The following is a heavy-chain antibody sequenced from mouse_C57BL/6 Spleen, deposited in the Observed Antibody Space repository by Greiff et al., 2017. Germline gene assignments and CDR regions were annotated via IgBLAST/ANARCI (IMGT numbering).Heavy chain of an antibody. CDR3: ARYYGSSYVRYFDY. J-gene: IGHJ2*01. V-gene: IGHV14-2*01. Sequence: EVQLQQSGAELVKPGASVKLSCTASGFNITDYYMHWVKQRTEQGLEWIGRFDPEDGDTKYTPKFQGKATITADTSSNTAYLQLSSLTSEDTAVYYCARYYGSSYVRYFDYWGQGTTLTVSS. CDR2: FDPEDGDT. CDR1: GFNITDYY. D-gene: IGHD1-1*01.